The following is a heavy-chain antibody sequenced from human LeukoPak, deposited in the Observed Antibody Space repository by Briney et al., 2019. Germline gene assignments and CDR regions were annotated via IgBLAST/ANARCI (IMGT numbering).Heavy chain of an antibody. CDR3: ARVSFHCTNGACYPYYFDY. V-gene: IGHV1-18*01. Sequence: AASVKVSCKASGYTFTSYGISWVRQAPGQGLEWMGWISAYNGNTNYAQKLQGRVTMTTDTSTSTAYMELRSLRSDDTAVYYCARVSFHCTNGACYPYYFDYWGQGTLVTVSS. CDR2: ISAYNGNT. CDR1: GYTFTSYG. J-gene: IGHJ4*02. D-gene: IGHD2-8*01.